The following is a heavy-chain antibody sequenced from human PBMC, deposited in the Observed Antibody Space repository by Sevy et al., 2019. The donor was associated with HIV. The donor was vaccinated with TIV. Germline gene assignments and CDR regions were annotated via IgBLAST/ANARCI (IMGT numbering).Heavy chain of an antibody. V-gene: IGHV1-2*02. CDR1: GYTFTDYY. J-gene: IGHJ6*02. D-gene: IGHD3-10*02. Sequence: ASVKVSCKASGYTFTDYYIHWVRQAPGQGLEWMAWINPNDGVTNYAQRFQGGVTVTRDTSSSTAYMELRRLRSDDTAIYYCAGLTTMPMSDRYGMDVWGQGTTVTVSS. CDR3: AGLTTMPMSDRYGMDV. CDR2: INPNDGVT.